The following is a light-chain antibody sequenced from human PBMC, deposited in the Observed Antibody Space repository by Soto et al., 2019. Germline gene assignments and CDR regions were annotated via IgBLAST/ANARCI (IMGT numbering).Light chain of an antibody. CDR1: QTISRW. Sequence: DIQMTQSPSTLSGSVGDRVTITVRASQTISRWLAWYQQKPGKAPNLLIYDASSLQSGVPSRFSGIGSGTEFTLTISSLQPDDFATYYCQQYNSHWTFGQGTKVDIK. CDR2: DAS. J-gene: IGKJ1*01. CDR3: QQYNSHWT. V-gene: IGKV1-5*01.